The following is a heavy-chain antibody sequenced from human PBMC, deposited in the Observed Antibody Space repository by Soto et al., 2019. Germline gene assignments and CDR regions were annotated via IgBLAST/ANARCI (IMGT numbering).Heavy chain of an antibody. V-gene: IGHV1-18*04. J-gene: IGHJ6*02. Sequence: ASVKVSCKASGYTFTSYGISWVRQAPGQGLDWMGWISAYNGNTNYAQKLQGRVTMTTDTSTSTAYMELRSLRSDDTAVYYCAREESGSYPGGHYYYGMDVWGQGTTVTVSS. CDR2: ISAYNGNT. CDR3: AREESGSYPGGHYYYGMDV. CDR1: GYTFTSYG. D-gene: IGHD1-26*01.